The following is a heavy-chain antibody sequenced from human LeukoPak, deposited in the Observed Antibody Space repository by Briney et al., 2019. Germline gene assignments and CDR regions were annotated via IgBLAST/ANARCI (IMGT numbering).Heavy chain of an antibody. J-gene: IGHJ4*02. D-gene: IGHD5-18*01. CDR3: ASQPAMYSYGYAALEY. V-gene: IGHV4-31*03. CDR2: IYYSGST. Sequence: SQTLSLTCTVSGGSISSGGYYWSWIRQHPGKGLEWIGYIYYSGSTYYNPSLKSRVTISVDTSKNQFSLKLSSVTAADTAVYYCASQPAMYSYGYAALEYWGQGTLVTVSS. CDR1: GGSISSGGYY.